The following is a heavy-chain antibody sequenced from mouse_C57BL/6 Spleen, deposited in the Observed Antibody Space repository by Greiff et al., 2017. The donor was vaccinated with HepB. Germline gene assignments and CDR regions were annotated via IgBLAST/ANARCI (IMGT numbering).Heavy chain of an antibody. J-gene: IGHJ1*03. V-gene: IGHV1-50*01. D-gene: IGHD1-1*01. Sequence: QVQLQQPGAELVKPGASVKLSCKASGYTFTSYWMQWVKQRPGQGLEWIGEIDPSDSYTNYNQKFKGKATLTVDTSSSTAYMQLSSLTSEDSAVYYCAIITTVVAPGVWGTGTTVTVSS. CDR1: GYTFTSYW. CDR2: IDPSDSYT. CDR3: AIITTVVAPGV.